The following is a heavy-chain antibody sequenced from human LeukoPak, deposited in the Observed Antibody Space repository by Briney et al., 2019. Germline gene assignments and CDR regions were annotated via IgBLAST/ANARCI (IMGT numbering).Heavy chain of an antibody. CDR3: ARATVTTLNYHYYMDV. Sequence: GGSLRLSCAASGFTFSSYWMHWVRQAPGKGPERVAVISDDGIKNYYADSVKGRFTISRDNSKNTLYLQMDSLRTEDTAVFYCARATVTTLNYHYYMDVWGKGTTVTVSS. D-gene: IGHD4-17*01. J-gene: IGHJ6*03. CDR1: GFTFSSYW. V-gene: IGHV3-30*01. CDR2: ISDDGIKN.